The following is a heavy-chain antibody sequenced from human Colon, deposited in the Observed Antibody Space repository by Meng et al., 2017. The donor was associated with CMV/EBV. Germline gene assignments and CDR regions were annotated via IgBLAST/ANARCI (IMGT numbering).Heavy chain of an antibody. CDR3: ARGGDYYGMDV. D-gene: IGHD2-21*01. Sequence: GGSLRLSCAASGINIGRDYMNWVRQAPGKGLEWVAVVYSGGSTYDADSVKGRFTISRDASTNTLYLQMNSLRAEDSAVYYCARGGDYYGMDVWGQGTTVTVSS. CDR1: GINIGRDY. CDR2: VYSGGST. V-gene: IGHV3-53*01. J-gene: IGHJ6*02.